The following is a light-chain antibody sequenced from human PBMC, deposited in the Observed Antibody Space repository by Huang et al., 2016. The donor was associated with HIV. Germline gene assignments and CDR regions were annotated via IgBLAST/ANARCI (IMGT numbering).Light chain of an antibody. CDR3: QQSYSPSPFT. Sequence: DIQMTQSPSSLSASIGDRVIITCRASQDIGRLLNWYQQKPGKAPQLLIYEAAVLQTGVPSRFSGSGSGTHFTPTIRSLLPEDFVTYYCQQSYSPSPFTFGLGTILDI. CDR1: QDIGRL. V-gene: IGKV1-39*01. CDR2: EAA. J-gene: IGKJ2*01.